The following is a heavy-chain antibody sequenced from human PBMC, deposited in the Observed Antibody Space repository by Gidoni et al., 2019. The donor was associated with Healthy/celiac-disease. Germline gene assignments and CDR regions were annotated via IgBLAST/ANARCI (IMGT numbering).Heavy chain of an antibody. CDR3: ARYSSILGYYYYGMDV. J-gene: IGHJ6*02. CDR1: GYSFTSYW. CDR2: IYPGDSDT. Sequence: ELQLVQSGAEVTKPGESLKISCKGSGYSFTSYWIGWVRQMPGKGLEWMGIIYPGDSDTRYSPSFQGQVTISADKSISTAYLQWSSLKASDTAMYYCARYSSILGYYYYGMDVWGQGTTVTVSS. V-gene: IGHV5-51*01. D-gene: IGHD6-13*01.